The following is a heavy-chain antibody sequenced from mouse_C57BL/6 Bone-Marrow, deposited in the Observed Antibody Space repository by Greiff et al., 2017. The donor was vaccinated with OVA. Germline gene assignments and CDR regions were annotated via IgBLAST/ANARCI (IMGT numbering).Heavy chain of an antibody. D-gene: IGHD3-3*01. CDR3: ARWGPEVMDY. CDR1: GYTFTSYW. CDR2: IHPNSGST. J-gene: IGHJ4*01. Sequence: QVQLQQSGAELVKPGASVKLSCKASGYTFTSYWMHWVKQRPGQGLEWIGMIHPNSGSTNYNEKFKSKATLTVDKSSSTAYMQLSSLTSEDSAVYYCARWGPEVMDYWGQGTSVTVSS. V-gene: IGHV1-64*01.